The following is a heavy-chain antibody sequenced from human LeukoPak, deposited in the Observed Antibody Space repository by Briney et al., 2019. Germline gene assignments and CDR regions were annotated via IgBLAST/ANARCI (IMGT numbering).Heavy chain of an antibody. D-gene: IGHD6-19*01. Sequence: GESLKISCKGSGYSFTNYWIGWVRQMPGKGLEWMGIIYPGDSDTRYSPSFQGQVTISADKSISTAYLQWSSLKASDTAMYYCARHVSVADYYFDYWGQGTLVTVSS. V-gene: IGHV5-51*01. CDR3: ARHVSVADYYFDY. J-gene: IGHJ4*02. CDR1: GYSFTNYW. CDR2: IYPGDSDT.